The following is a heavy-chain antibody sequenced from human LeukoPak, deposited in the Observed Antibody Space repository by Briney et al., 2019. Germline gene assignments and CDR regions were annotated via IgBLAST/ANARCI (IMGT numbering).Heavy chain of an antibody. CDR1: GFTFSTYP. Sequence: GGSLRLSCAASGFTFSTYPMGWVRQAPGKGLEWVSSVFGGSGDTYYIDSVKGRFIITRDNAENSLFLQMNSLRAEDTAVYYCARDQGTYTDYYVDYWGQGTLVTVSS. CDR3: ARDQGTYTDYYVDY. CDR2: VFGGSGDT. D-gene: IGHD4-11*01. V-gene: IGHV3-23*01. J-gene: IGHJ4*02.